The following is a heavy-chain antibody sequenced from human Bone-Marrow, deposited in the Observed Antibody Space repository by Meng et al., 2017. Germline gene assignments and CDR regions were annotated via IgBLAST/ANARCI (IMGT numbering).Heavy chain of an antibody. D-gene: IGHD3-22*01. Sequence: SETLSLTCTVSGDSVRSSCCYWSWIRQPPGKGLEWIGYIYYSGSTNYNPSLKSRVTISVDTSKNQFSLKLSSVTAADTAVYYCARGYTYYYDSSGYYPDYYYYGMDVWGQGTTVTVSS. CDR2: IYYSGST. CDR1: GDSVRSSCCY. J-gene: IGHJ6*02. V-gene: IGHV4-61*01. CDR3: ARGYTYYYDSSGYYPDYYYYGMDV.